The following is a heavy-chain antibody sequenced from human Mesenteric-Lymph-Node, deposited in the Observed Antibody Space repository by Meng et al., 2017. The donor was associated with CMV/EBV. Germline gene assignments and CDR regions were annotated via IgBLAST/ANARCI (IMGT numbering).Heavy chain of an antibody. CDR1: EFTFNNYG. J-gene: IGHJ6*02. V-gene: IGHV3-30*02. CDR2: IRSDGSIK. Sequence: GGSLRLSCAASEFTFNNYGMHWIRQAPGKGLEWVAFIRSDGSIKYYADSVKGRFTISRDNSKNTLSLQMNSLRAEDTAVYYCARDINDGGDYGMDVWGQGTTVTVSS. CDR3: ARDINDGGDYGMDV. D-gene: IGHD3-16*01.